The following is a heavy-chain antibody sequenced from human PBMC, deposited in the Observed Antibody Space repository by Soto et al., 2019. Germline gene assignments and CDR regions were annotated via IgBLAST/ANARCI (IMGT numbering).Heavy chain of an antibody. V-gene: IGHV3-21*01. CDR2: ISSSISYI. J-gene: IGHJ4*02. CDR1: GFTFSSYS. Sequence: XVSLRLSCAASGFTFSSYSMNWVRQAPGKGLEWVSSISSSISYIYYADSVKGRFTISRDNAKNSLYLQMNSLRAEDTAVYYCARVWQDYYASSGLNYFDYWGQGTLVTVSS. CDR3: ARVWQDYYASSGLNYFDY. D-gene: IGHD3-22*01.